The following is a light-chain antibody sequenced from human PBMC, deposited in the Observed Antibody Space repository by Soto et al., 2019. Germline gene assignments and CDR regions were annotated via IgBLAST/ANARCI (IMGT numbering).Light chain of an antibody. V-gene: IGKV1-39*01. CDR2: AAS. J-gene: IGKJ2*01. CDR3: QQSYSTPYT. Sequence: DIQMTQSPSSLSASVGDRVTITCRASQSISTYLNWYQRKPGKAPKLLIYAASSLQSGVSSRFSGSGSGTDFTLTISSLQPEDFATYYCQQSYSTPYTFGQGTQLETK. CDR1: QSISTY.